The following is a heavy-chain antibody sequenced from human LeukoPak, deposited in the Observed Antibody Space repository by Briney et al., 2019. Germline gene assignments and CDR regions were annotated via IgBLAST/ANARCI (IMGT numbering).Heavy chain of an antibody. Sequence: SETLSLTCAVYGGSFSTYYWSWIRQPPGKGLEWIGEINHSGSTNYNPSLKSRVTISVDTSKNQFSLKLSSVTAADTAVYYCAREVSSSGLLDIWGQGTMVTVSS. CDR1: GGSFSTYY. D-gene: IGHD6-13*01. CDR3: AREVSSSGLLDI. V-gene: IGHV4-34*01. J-gene: IGHJ3*02. CDR2: INHSGST.